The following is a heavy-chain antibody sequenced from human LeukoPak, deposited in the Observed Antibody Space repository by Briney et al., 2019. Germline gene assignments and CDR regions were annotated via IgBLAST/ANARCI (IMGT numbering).Heavy chain of an antibody. V-gene: IGHV4-39*01. CDR3: ARRDGYDLFWYLRGSETNNWFDP. Sequence: SETLSLTCTVSGGSIISSSYYWGWIRQPPGKGLEWIGSIYYSGSTYYNPSLKSRVTISVDTSKNQFSLKLSSVTAADTAEYYCARRDGYDLFWYLRGSETNNWFDPWGQGTLVTVSS. CDR2: IYYSGST. D-gene: IGHD5-24*01. CDR1: GGSIISSSYY. J-gene: IGHJ5*02.